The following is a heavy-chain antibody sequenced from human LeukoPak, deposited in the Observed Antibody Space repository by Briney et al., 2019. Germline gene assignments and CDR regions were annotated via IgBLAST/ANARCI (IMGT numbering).Heavy chain of an antibody. D-gene: IGHD5-24*01. CDR2: INSDGIST. J-gene: IGHJ4*02. CDR3: ARELIGYNPFDY. V-gene: IGHV3-74*01. Sequence: PGGSLRLSCAASGFTFSSYWMYWVRQAPGKGLVWVSRINSDGISTTYADSVKGRFTISRDNSKNTLYLRMNSLRAEDTAVYYCARELIGYNPFDYWGQGTLVTVSS. CDR1: GFTFSSYW.